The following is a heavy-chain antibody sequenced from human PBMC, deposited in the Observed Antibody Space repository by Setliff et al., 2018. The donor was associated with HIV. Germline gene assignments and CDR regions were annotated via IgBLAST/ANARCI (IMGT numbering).Heavy chain of an antibody. CDR2: LRTGTGDT. CDR1: GFTFTNYA. Sequence: ASVKVSCKASGFTFTNYAIHWVRQAPGQRLEWMGWLRTGTGDTSYSVKFQGRLTITRDTSANTAYMELSNLRSEDTAVYYCVRRATAAEVFDYWGQGTLVTVSS. CDR3: VRRATAAEVFDY. D-gene: IGHD6-13*01. J-gene: IGHJ4*02. V-gene: IGHV1-3*04.